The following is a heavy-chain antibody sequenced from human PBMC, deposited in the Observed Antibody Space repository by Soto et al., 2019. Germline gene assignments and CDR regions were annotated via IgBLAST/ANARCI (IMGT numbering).Heavy chain of an antibody. J-gene: IGHJ3*02. CDR1: GFTLSAYW. D-gene: IGHD6-13*01. V-gene: IGHV3-7*05. Sequence: EVQLEESGGDLVQPGGSLRLSCAASGFTLSAYWMTWVRQAPGKGLEWVANINRDGSKKSYLDSGRGRFTISRDNVRNSLFLQMDSLRADDTALYYCARDGSPGSSSFYLDAFDIWGQGTMVTVSS. CDR2: INRDGSKK. CDR3: ARDGSPGSSSFYLDAFDI.